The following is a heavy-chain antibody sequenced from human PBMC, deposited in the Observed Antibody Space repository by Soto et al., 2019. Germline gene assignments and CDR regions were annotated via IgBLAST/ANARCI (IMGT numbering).Heavy chain of an antibody. Sequence: QITLKESGPTLVKPTQTLTLTCTFSGFSLSSTRMAVGWIRQPPGKALEWLAIIYWDEDKRYSPFLKSRLTMSKDTITNQVVLTMSNMDPVDPARYYCALIVVAGLGHYFDYWGQGTLVTVSS. CDR1: GFSLSSTRMA. J-gene: IGHJ4*02. CDR3: ALIVVAGLGHYFDY. D-gene: IGHD6-19*01. CDR2: IYWDEDK. V-gene: IGHV2-5*02.